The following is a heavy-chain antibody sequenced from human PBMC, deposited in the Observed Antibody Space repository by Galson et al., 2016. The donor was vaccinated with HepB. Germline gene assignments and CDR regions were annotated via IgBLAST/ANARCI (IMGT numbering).Heavy chain of an antibody. V-gene: IGHV3-53*01. D-gene: IGHD3-22*01. CDR1: GFSVSGKY. J-gene: IGHJ3*02. Sequence: SLRLSCAASGFSVSGKYMSWARQAPGKGLEWVSDIFSGDATYYRDSVKGRFTISRDTSKNNLYLQMNNLRAEDTAIYYCEGYSDPFDIWGQGTMVTVSS. CDR3: EGYSDPFDI. CDR2: IFSGDAT.